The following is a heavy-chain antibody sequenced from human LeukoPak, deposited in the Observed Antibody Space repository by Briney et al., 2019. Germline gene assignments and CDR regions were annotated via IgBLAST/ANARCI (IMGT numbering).Heavy chain of an antibody. J-gene: IGHJ3*02. CDR3: ARGLKQGAMPVDAFDI. CDR1: GGSFSGYY. Sequence: SETLSLTCAVYGGSFSGYYWSWIRQPPGKGLEWIGEINHSGSTNYNPSLKSRVTISVDTSKNQFSLKLSSVTAADTAVYYCARGLKQGAMPVDAFDIWGQGTMVTVSS. V-gene: IGHV4-34*01. CDR2: INHSGST. D-gene: IGHD2-2*01.